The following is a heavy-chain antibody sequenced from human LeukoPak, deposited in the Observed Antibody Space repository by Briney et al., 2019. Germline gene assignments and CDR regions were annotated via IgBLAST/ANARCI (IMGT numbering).Heavy chain of an antibody. V-gene: IGHV4-34*01. Sequence: SETLSLTCAVYGGSFSGYYWSWIRQPPGKGLEWIGEINHSGSTNYNPSLKSRVTISVDTSKNQFSLKLSSVTAADTAVYYCARETTVGYFDDWDQGTLVTVSS. CDR2: INHSGST. J-gene: IGHJ4*02. D-gene: IGHD4-23*01. CDR3: ARETTVGYFDD. CDR1: GGSFSGYY.